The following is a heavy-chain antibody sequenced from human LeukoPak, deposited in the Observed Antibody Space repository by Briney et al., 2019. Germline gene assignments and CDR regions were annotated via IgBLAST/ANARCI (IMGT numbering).Heavy chain of an antibody. CDR2: IIPILGTA. CDR3: ARDLPLRNYDFWSCYSLGNSFDP. D-gene: IGHD3-3*01. V-gene: IGHV1-69*01. CDR1: GGTFSSYA. Sequence: ASVNVSCKASGGTFSSYAISGVRQAPGEGLEWMGGIIPILGTANYAQKFPRIVTITAAESTSTAYLELSGLRSEDTAVYYCARDLPLRNYDFWSCYSLGNSFDPWGQGTLVTVSS. J-gene: IGHJ5*02.